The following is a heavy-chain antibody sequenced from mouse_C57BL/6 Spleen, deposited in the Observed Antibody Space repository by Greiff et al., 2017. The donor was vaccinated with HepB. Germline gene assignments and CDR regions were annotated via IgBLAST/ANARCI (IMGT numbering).Heavy chain of an antibody. J-gene: IGHJ4*01. D-gene: IGHD2-1*01. CDR2: INPSNGGT. V-gene: IGHV1-53*01. CDR1: GYTFTSYW. Sequence: QVQLQQPGTELVKPGASVKLSCKASGYTFTSYWMHWVKQRPGQGLEWIGNINPSNGGTNYNEKFKSKATLTVDKSSSTAYMQLSSLTSEDSAVYYCARSGKLDYYGNYKEAMDYWGQGTSVTVSS. CDR3: ARSGKLDYYGNYKEAMDY.